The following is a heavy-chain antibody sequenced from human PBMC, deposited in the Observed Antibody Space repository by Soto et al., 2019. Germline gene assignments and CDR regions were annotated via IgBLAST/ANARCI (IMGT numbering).Heavy chain of an antibody. CDR2: ISTTGNT. CDR1: GDTITSFS. J-gene: IGHJ4*02. V-gene: IGHV4-4*07. CDR3: AAESGENWTYEAY. Sequence: QVQLQESGPGLVKPSETLSLTCTVSGDTITSFSWNWIRQSAGKGLEWIGRISTTGNTHYNPSLARRVPMSLDTSKNQFSLKLTSVTAADTAVYYCAAESGENWTYEAYWGQGTLVTVSS. D-gene: IGHD1-7*01.